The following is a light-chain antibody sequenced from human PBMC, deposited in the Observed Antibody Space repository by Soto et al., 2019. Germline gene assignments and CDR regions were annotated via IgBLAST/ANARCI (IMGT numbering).Light chain of an antibody. Sequence: DIQMTQSPSSLSASVGDRVTVTCRASQGISSYLAWYQQKPGKVPKLLIYAASTLQPGVPSRFSGSGSGTDFTLTISSLQPEDVATYYCQQHDSAPSLTFGGGTKVEIK. CDR2: AAS. V-gene: IGKV1-27*01. CDR3: QQHDSAPSLT. J-gene: IGKJ4*01. CDR1: QGISSY.